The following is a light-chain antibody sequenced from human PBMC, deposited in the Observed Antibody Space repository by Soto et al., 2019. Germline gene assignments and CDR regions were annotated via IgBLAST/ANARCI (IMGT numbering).Light chain of an antibody. CDR1: QSVDSRS. J-gene: IGKJ4*01. Sequence: ELVMTQSPGTLSLSPGDRATLSCRASQSVDSRSLSWYQQRPGQAPRLLIYGAATRASGIPARFSGSGSGTDFTLTISSLQPEDFAVYSCLRDQDVPLAFGGGTKVELK. CDR3: LRDQDVPLA. V-gene: IGKV3D-7*01. CDR2: GAA.